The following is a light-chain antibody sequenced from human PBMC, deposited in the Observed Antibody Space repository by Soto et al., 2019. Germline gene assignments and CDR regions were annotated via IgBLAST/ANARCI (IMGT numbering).Light chain of an antibody. Sequence: QSALTQPASVSGSPGQSITISCTGTSSDVGAYNYVSWYQQHPGKVPKLMISDVSNRPSGVSSRFSGSKSGNTASLTISGLQTEDEADYYCSSYTPSSTLVFGGGTKLTVL. CDR2: DVS. V-gene: IGLV2-14*01. CDR3: SSYTPSSTLV. J-gene: IGLJ2*01. CDR1: SSDVGAYNY.